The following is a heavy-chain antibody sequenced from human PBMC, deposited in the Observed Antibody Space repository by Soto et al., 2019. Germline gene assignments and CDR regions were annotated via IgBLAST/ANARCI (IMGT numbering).Heavy chain of an antibody. V-gene: IGHV3-23*04. Sequence: EKQLVESGGALAQPGGSLRLSCVGSGFTFSIYALTWVRQAPGKGLEWVSLITNNGDTTFFGDSVKGRFSISRDNSKNTLYLQQENLRAEDTAVYYCAMSAGYGGAFDVWGQGTMVAVSS. J-gene: IGHJ3*01. CDR2: ITNNGDTT. D-gene: IGHD5-12*01. CDR1: GFTFSIYA. CDR3: AMSAGYGGAFDV.